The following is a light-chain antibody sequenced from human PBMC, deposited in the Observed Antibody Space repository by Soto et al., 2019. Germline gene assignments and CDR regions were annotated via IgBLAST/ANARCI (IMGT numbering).Light chain of an antibody. CDR2: GAF. CDR3: QQGGS. Sequence: EIVLTQSPATLSLSPGEGATLSCRASQSVNTYLAWYQQKPGQAPRLLIYGAFNRATGIPARFSGSGSGTDFTLTISRLEPEDFAVYYCQQGGSFGGGTKVEIQ. V-gene: IGKV3-11*01. J-gene: IGKJ4*01. CDR1: QSVNTY.